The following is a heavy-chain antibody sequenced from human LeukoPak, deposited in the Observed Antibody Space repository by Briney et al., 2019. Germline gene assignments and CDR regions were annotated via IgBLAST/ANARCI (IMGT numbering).Heavy chain of an antibody. CDR3: ARAYGDYSRYYYYMDV. CDR2: INPNSGGT. V-gene: IGHV1-2*02. J-gene: IGHJ6*03. D-gene: IGHD4-17*01. Sequence: ASVKVSCKASGYTFTGYYMHWVRQAPGQGLEWMGWINPNSGGTNYAQKFQGRVAMTRDTSISTAYMELSRLRSDDTAVYYCARAYGDYSRYYYYMDVWGKGTTVTISS. CDR1: GYTFTGYY.